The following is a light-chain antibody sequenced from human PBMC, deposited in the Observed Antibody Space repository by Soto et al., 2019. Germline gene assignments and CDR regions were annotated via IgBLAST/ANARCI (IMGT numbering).Light chain of an antibody. Sequence: DIVMTQSPDSLALSLGERATINCKSSRSILSSSNNKNFLAWYQQKPGQPPRLLIYWASTRESGVPDRFSGSGSGTDFTLTISSLQAEDVAVYYCQQYHNSILMFGQGTKVEIK. CDR2: WAS. CDR3: QQYHNSILM. CDR1: RSILSSSNNKNF. J-gene: IGKJ1*01. V-gene: IGKV4-1*01.